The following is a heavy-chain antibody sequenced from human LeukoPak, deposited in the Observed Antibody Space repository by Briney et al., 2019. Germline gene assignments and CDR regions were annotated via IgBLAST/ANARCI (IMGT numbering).Heavy chain of an antibody. CDR1: GFTFTNYA. CDR3: AKEGPFAFDY. D-gene: IGHD2-21*01. V-gene: IGHV3-23*01. J-gene: IGHJ4*02. CDR2: ISGSGDST. Sequence: GGSLRLSCAASGFTFTNYAMSWVRQAPGKGLEWVSTISGSGDSTYYADSVKGRFTISRDNSKNTLYLQMNSLRAEDTAVYYCAKEGPFAFDYWGQGTLVTVSS.